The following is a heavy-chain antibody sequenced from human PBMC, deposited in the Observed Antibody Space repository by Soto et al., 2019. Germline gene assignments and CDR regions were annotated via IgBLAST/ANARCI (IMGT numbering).Heavy chain of an antibody. Sequence: SGFNFSNYGMHWVRQAPGKGLEWVAVIWYDGSDRFYADSVKGRFTISRDNAKNSLYLQMNSLRAEDTASYYCARDLGLRAFDIWGQGTMVTVSS. CDR2: IWYDGSDR. J-gene: IGHJ3*02. D-gene: IGHD5-12*01. CDR1: GFNFSNYG. CDR3: ARDLGLRAFDI. V-gene: IGHV3-33*01.